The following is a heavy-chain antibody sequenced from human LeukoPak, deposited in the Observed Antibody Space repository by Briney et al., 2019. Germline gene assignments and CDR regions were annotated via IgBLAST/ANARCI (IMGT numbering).Heavy chain of an antibody. Sequence: SETLSLTCAVYGGSFSGYYWSWIRQPPGKGLEWIGEINHSGSTNYNPSLKSRVTMSVDTSKNQFSLKVSSVSAADTGVYYCARAPEFSSGWLLDCWGQGSLVTVSS. CDR2: INHSGST. J-gene: IGHJ4*02. V-gene: IGHV4-34*01. CDR1: GGSFSGYY. CDR3: ARAPEFSSGWLLDC. D-gene: IGHD6-19*01.